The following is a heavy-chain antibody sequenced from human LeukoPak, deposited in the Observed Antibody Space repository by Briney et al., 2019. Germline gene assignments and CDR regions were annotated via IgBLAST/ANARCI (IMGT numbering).Heavy chain of an antibody. CDR3: ARDKYSGSPGPVAFDI. Sequence: PGGSLRLSCAASGFTFSSYAMNWVRQAPGKGLEWVSVISGSGGNILYADSVKGRFSISRDISKNTLNLQLDSLRAEDTAVYYCARDKYSGSPGPVAFDIWGQGTMVSVSS. CDR2: ISGSGGNI. CDR1: GFTFSSYA. V-gene: IGHV3-23*01. J-gene: IGHJ3*02. D-gene: IGHD1-26*01.